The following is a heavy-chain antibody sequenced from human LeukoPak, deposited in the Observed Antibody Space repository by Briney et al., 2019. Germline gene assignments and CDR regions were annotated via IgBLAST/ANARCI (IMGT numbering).Heavy chain of an antibody. CDR2: INPSGGST. Sequence: ASVKVSCKASGYTFTSYYMHWVRQAPGQGLEWMGIINPSGGSTSYAQKLQGRVTMTTDTSTSTAYMELRSLRSDDTAVYYCATSPYYDFWSASNRFDPWGQGTLVTVSS. CDR3: ATSPYYDFWSASNRFDP. V-gene: IGHV1-46*01. D-gene: IGHD3-3*01. CDR1: GYTFTSYY. J-gene: IGHJ5*02.